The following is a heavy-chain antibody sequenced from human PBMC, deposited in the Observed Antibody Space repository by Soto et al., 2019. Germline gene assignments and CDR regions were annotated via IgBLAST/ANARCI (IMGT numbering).Heavy chain of an antibody. Sequence: LKISCVGSGFSFSRYTVGWVRQVPGKGLEWMGVIHPGDSDTRYSPSFQGQVTISADKSISTAYLQWSSLKASDTAMYYCARRGVVVPGMPYYYYGMDVWGQGTTVTVSS. CDR1: GFSFSRYT. CDR3: ARRGVVVPGMPYYYYGMDV. D-gene: IGHD2-2*01. J-gene: IGHJ6*02. CDR2: IHPGDSDT. V-gene: IGHV5-51*01.